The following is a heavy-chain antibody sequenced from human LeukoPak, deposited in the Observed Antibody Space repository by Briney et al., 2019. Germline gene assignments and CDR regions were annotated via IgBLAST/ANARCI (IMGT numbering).Heavy chain of an antibody. J-gene: IGHJ3*01. CDR3: AKDRVVSREPAAFDV. CDR2: IWYDGGNK. D-gene: IGHD2-15*01. CDR1: GFTFSSYG. V-gene: IGHV3-30*02. Sequence: GGSLRLSCAASGFTFSSYGMHWVRQVPGKGLEWVAFIWYDGGNKYYADSVKGRFTISRDNSKNTLYLQMNSLRGEDTAVYYCAKDRVVSREPAAFDVWGQGTMVTVSS.